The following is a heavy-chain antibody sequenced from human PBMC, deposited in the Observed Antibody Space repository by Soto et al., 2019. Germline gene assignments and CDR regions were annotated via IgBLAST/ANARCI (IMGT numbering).Heavy chain of an antibody. CDR1: GLAFSAFG. Sequence: VQLVESGGSVVQRGGSLRLSCAASGLAFSAFGMLWVRQTPGKGLELVAFISSHGDKRYYGDSVKGRFTVSRDDSKNTLYLQMTSLRPEDTAVYYCAKDSMASGYDDSFDFRGQGAPVTVSS. J-gene: IGHJ4*02. D-gene: IGHD5-12*01. CDR2: ISSHGDKR. CDR3: AKDSMASGYDDSFDF. V-gene: IGHV3-30*18.